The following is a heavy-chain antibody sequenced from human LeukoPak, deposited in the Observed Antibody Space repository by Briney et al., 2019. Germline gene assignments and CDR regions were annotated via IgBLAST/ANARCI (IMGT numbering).Heavy chain of an antibody. Sequence: SETLSLTCTVSGGSISGGGYYWTWIRQPAGKGLEWIGRIYTSGSTYYNPSLKSRVTISLDTSKNQFSLKLSSVTAADTAVYYCASVRRGFGESSKYYAYYYMGVWGKGTTVTISS. V-gene: IGHV4-61*02. CDR1: GGSISGGGYY. J-gene: IGHJ6*03. CDR2: IYTSGST. D-gene: IGHD3-10*01. CDR3: ASVRRGFGESSKYYAYYYMGV.